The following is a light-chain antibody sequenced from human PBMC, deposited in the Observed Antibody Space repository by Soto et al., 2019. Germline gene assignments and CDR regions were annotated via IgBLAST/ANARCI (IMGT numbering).Light chain of an antibody. CDR2: DAS. Sequence: EIVLTQSPATLSLSPGKRASLSCRASQSVSTYLAWYQQKPGQALRLLIYDASSRATGVPARFSGSGSGTGFTLTISNLEPDDFAVYYCQHRSNWPPTFGQGTKVDIK. CDR3: QHRSNWPPT. J-gene: IGKJ1*01. CDR1: QSVSTY. V-gene: IGKV3-11*01.